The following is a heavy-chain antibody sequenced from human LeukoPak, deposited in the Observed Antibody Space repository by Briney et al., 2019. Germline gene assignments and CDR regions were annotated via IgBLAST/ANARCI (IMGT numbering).Heavy chain of an antibody. V-gene: IGHV3-30*01. CDR3: ARGGVTMVREYYFDY. J-gene: IGHJ4*02. Sequence: GRSLRLSCAASGFTFSSYAMHWVRQAPGKGLEWVAVISYDGSNKYYADPVKGRFTISRDNSKNTLYLQMNSLRAEDTAVYYCARGGVTMVREYYFDYWGQGTLVTVSS. D-gene: IGHD3-10*01. CDR2: ISYDGSNK. CDR1: GFTFSSYA.